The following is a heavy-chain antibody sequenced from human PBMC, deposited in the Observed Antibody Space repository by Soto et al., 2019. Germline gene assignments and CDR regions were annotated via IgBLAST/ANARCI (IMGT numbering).Heavy chain of an antibody. CDR3: AKDPLYAGNYYYYNMDG. D-gene: IGHD4-17*01. CDR1: GFTFDEYA. J-gene: IGHJ6*03. V-gene: IGHV3-9*01. CDR2: ISWNRGSV. Sequence: EVQLVESGGGLVQPGGSLRLSCAVSGFTFDEYAMHWVRQAPGKGLEWVSGISWNRGSVGYATSVKGRFTISRDNAKNSLYLQMNSLRAEDTALYYCAKDPLYAGNYYYYNMDGWGKGTAVTVS.